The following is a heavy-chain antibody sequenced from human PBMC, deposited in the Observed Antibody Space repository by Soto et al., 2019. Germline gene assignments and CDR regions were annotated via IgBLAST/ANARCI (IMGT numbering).Heavy chain of an antibody. D-gene: IGHD4-17*01. Sequence: EVQLLESGGGLVQPGGSLRLSCAASGFTFSSYAMSWVRQAPGKGLEWVSAISGSGGSTYYADSVKGRFTISRDNSKNTLYLQMNSLRAEDTAVYYCAKDQATVPTGNFNWFDPWGQGTLVTVSS. CDR2: ISGSGGST. V-gene: IGHV3-23*01. CDR3: AKDQATVPTGNFNWFDP. J-gene: IGHJ5*02. CDR1: GFTFSSYA.